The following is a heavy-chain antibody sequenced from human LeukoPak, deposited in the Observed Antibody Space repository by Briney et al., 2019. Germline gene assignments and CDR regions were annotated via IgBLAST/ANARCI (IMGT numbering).Heavy chain of an antibody. CDR1: GFIFGSRW. Sequence: PGGSLRLSCAASGFIFGSRWMSWVRQAPGKGLEWVANIKRDGSGQYYLESVKGRLTISRDNAKNSLFLQMNSLRAEDTAMYYCASLMGDKTIFEYWGQGTLVTVSS. CDR3: ASLMGDKTIFEY. V-gene: IGHV3-7*01. CDR2: IKRDGSGQ. D-gene: IGHD2-8*01. J-gene: IGHJ4*02.